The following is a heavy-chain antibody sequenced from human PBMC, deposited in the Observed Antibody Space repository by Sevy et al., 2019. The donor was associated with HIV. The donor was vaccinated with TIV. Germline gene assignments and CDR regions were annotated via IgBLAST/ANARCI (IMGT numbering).Heavy chain of an antibody. Sequence: QLGGPLRLSCAASGFTFMNFPMHWVRQAPGRGLEWVAIISFNGNHEFYADSVKGRFTISRDNSKSTLYLQMISLGREDTAVYYCVSTAGLSGSYDYWGQGTQVTVSS. CDR2: ISFNGNHE. CDR3: VSTAGLSGSYDY. CDR1: GFTFMNFP. D-gene: IGHD2-21*02. J-gene: IGHJ4*02. V-gene: IGHV3-30-3*01.